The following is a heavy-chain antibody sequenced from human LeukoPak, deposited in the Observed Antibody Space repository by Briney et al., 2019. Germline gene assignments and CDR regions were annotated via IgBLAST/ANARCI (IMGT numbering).Heavy chain of an antibody. J-gene: IGHJ4*02. CDR3: ARGRPGNYFDS. CDR2: IYTSGST. V-gene: IGHV4-61*02. CDR1: SGSISSGYYY. Sequence: SETLSLTCTVSSGSISSGYYYWTWIRQPAGKGLEWIGRIYTSGSTDYNPSLKTRVTISVDTSKNQFSLQLSSVTAADTAVYYCARGRPGNYFDSWGQGTLVTVSS.